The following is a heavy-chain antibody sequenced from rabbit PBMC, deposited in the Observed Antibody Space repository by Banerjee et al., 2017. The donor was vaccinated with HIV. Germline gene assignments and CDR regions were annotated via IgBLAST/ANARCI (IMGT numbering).Heavy chain of an antibody. J-gene: IGHJ4*01. Sequence: QEQLEESGGDLVKPEGSLTLTCTASGFSFSSSYWICWVRQAPGKGLEWIACIYTTSSGDTYYASWAKGRFTISRSTSLNTVTLQMTSLTAADTATYFCARDLAGVIGWNFNLWGPGTLVTVS. CDR3: ARDLAGVIGWNFNL. CDR1: GFSFSSSYW. D-gene: IGHD4-1*01. CDR2: IYTTSSGDT. V-gene: IGHV1S45*01.